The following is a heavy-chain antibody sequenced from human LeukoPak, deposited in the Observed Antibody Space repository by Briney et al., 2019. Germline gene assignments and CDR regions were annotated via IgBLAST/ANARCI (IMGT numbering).Heavy chain of an antibody. J-gene: IGHJ6*03. Sequence: GASVKVSCKASGGTVSKYSINWVRQAPGQGVEWMGGIGHIIGTANYAQKFQGRVTITADESTSTAYMELSSLRSEDTAVYYCARNLVLAAAVGRYYYNYMDVWGKGTTVPISS. CDR3: ARNLVLAAAVGRYYYNYMDV. CDR1: GGTVSKYS. D-gene: IGHD6-13*01. V-gene: IGHV1-69*13. CDR2: IGHIIGTA.